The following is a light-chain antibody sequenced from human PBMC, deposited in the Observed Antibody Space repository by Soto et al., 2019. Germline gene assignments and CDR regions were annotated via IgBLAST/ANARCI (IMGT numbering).Light chain of an antibody. CDR1: QGISNY. CDR2: AAT. Sequence: DIEMSQSPSSLSASVGDRVTITCRASQGISNYVGWYQQQPGKSPQRLIYAATTLQSGVSSRFCGSGSGTAVTPPICGLQPEYLATYYCLQYYSYPHTFGQGTKVEIK. CDR3: LQYYSYPHT. V-gene: IGKV1-17*01. J-gene: IGKJ2*01.